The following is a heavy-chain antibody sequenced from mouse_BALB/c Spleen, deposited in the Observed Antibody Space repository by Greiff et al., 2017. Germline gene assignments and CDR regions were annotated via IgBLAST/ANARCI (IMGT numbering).Heavy chain of an antibody. V-gene: IGHV1-80*01. Sequence: QVELQQSGAELVRPGSSVKISCKASGYAFSSYWMNWVKQRPGQGLEWIGQIYPGDGDTNYNGKFKGKATLTADKSSSTAYMQLSSLTSEDSAVYFCAVYYGYDAWFAYWGQGTLVTVSA. J-gene: IGHJ3*01. CDR1: GYAFSSYW. D-gene: IGHD2-2*01. CDR2: IYPGDGDT. CDR3: AVYYGYDAWFAY.